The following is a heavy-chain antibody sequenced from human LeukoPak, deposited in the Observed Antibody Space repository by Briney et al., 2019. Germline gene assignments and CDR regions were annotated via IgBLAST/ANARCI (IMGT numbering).Heavy chain of an antibody. CDR2: INPSGGST. J-gene: IGHJ6*03. Sequence: ASVKVSCKASGYTFTSYYMHWVRQAPGQGLEWMGIINPSGGSTSYAQKFQGRVTMTRDMSTSTVYMELSSLRSEDTAVYYCARDSGSHQLDYYMDVWGKGTTVTISS. D-gene: IGHD3-10*01. CDR3: ARDSGSHQLDYYMDV. CDR1: GYTFTSYY. V-gene: IGHV1-46*01.